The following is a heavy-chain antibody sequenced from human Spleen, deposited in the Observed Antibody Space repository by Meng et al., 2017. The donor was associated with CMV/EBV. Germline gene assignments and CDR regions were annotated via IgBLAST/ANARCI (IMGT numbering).Heavy chain of an antibody. CDR3: TRVGGYCSGGSCYSNYYYGLDV. Sequence: GGSLRLSCTASGFTFGDYAMSWVRQAPGKGLEWVGFIRSKAYGGTTEYAASVKGRFTISRDDSKSIAYLQMNSLKTEDTAVYYCTRVGGYCSGGSCYSNYYYGLDVWGQGTTVTVSS. CDR2: IRSKAYGGTT. J-gene: IGHJ6*02. D-gene: IGHD2-15*01. V-gene: IGHV3-49*04. CDR1: GFTFGDYA.